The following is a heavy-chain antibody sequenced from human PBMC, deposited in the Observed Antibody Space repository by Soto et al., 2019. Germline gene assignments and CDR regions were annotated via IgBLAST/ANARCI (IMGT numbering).Heavy chain of an antibody. CDR2: ISYDGSNK. Sequence: GGSMRLSCAASGFTFSGYAMHWVRQAPGKGLEWVAVISYDGSNKYYADSVKGRFTISRDNSKNTLYLQMNSLRAEDTAVYYCARVPGRDGYNYKFYYYGMDVWGQGTTVTVSS. J-gene: IGHJ6*02. D-gene: IGHD5-12*01. CDR1: GFTFSGYA. CDR3: ARVPGRDGYNYKFYYYGMDV. V-gene: IGHV3-30-3*01.